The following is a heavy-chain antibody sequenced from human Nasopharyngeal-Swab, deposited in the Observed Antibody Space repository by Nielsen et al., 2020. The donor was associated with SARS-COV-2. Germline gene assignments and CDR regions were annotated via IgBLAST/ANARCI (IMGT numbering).Heavy chain of an antibody. J-gene: IGHJ6*03. Sequence: SVKVSCKASGGTFSSYAISWVRQAPGQGLEWMGGIIPIFGTANYAQKFQGRVTITADESTSTAYMELSSLRSEDSAVYYCAVGATGYYYMDVWGKGTTVTVSS. V-gene: IGHV1-69*13. CDR1: GGTFSSYA. CDR2: IIPIFGTA. CDR3: AVGATGYYYMDV. D-gene: IGHD1-26*01.